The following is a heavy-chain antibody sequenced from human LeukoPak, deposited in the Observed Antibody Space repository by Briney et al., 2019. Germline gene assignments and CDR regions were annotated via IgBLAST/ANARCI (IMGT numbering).Heavy chain of an antibody. CDR1: GYTFISYG. D-gene: IGHD1-26*01. CDR2: ISPYTTKT. CDR3: AREGGVGPTAPPDYYSYQMDV. V-gene: IGHV1-18*01. Sequence: ASVKVSCKASGYTFISYGITWVRQAPGQGLEWMGWISPYTTKTNYAQSLQGRVTMTTDTSTSTAYMELRILRSDDTAVYYCAREGGVGPTAPPDYYSYQMDVWGKGTTVTVSS. J-gene: IGHJ6*03.